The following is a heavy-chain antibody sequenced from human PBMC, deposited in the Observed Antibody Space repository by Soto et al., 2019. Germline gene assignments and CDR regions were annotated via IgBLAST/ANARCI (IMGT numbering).Heavy chain of an antibody. J-gene: IGHJ3*02. Sequence: EVQLLESGGGLVQPGGSLRLSCAASGFTFSNYAMSWLRQAPGKGLEWVSAISGSGDDTHYADSVEGRFTFSRDNSKNTLYLQMISLRAEDTALYYGAKQVTGWYNDAFDIWGQGTRVTVSS. CDR2: ISGSGDDT. CDR1: GFTFSNYA. V-gene: IGHV3-23*01. CDR3: AKQVTGWYNDAFDI. D-gene: IGHD6-19*01.